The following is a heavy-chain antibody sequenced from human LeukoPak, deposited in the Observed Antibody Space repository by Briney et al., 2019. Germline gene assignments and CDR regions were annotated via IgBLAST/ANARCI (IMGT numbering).Heavy chain of an antibody. J-gene: IGHJ4*02. CDR3: AKPIRWLQPPLDY. Sequence: PGRSLRLSCAASGFTFSSYGMHWVRQAPGKGLEGVAVISYDGSNKYYADSVKGRFTISRDNSKNTLYLQMNSLRAEDTAVYYCAKPIRWLQPPLDYWGQGTLVTVSS. D-gene: IGHD5-12*01. V-gene: IGHV3-30*18. CDR1: GFTFSSYG. CDR2: ISYDGSNK.